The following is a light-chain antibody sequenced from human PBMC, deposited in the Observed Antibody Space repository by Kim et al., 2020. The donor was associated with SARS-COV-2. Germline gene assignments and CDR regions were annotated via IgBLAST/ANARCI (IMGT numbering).Light chain of an antibody. CDR2: KDS. Sequence: SYELTQPSSVSVSPGQTARITCSGDVLAKKYARWFQQKPGQAPVSVIYKDSERPSGIPERFSGSSSGTTVTLTISGAHIEDEADYYCYSAADKTVIFGGGTRLTVL. CDR1: VLAKKY. CDR3: YSAADKTVI. J-gene: IGLJ2*01. V-gene: IGLV3-27*01.